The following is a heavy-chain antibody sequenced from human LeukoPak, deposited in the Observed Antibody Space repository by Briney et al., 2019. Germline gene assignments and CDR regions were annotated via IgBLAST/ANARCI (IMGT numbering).Heavy chain of an antibody. CDR1: GFTFSNAW. J-gene: IGHJ4*02. Sequence: GGSLRLSCAASGFTFSNAWMSWVRQAPGKGLEWVGRIKSKTDGGTTDYAAPVKGGFTISRDDSKNTLYLQMNSLKTEDTAVYYCTTGRRGVPFDYWGQGTLVTVSS. CDR2: IKSKTDGGTT. V-gene: IGHV3-15*01. D-gene: IGHD1-1*01. CDR3: TTGRRGVPFDY.